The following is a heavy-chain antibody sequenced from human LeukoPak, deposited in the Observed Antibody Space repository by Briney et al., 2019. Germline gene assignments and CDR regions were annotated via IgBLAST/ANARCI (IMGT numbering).Heavy chain of an antibody. CDR3: ARAVTSTEGY. J-gene: IGHJ4*02. CDR1: GFTFSTYW. V-gene: IGHV3-7*03. Sequence: GGSLRLSCAASGFTFSTYWMTWVRQAPGKGLEWVASLNEDGSKKYSVDSVKGRFTISRDNAQKSLYLEMKSLSANDTAVYYCARAVTSTEGYWGQGTLVTVSS. CDR2: LNEDGSKK.